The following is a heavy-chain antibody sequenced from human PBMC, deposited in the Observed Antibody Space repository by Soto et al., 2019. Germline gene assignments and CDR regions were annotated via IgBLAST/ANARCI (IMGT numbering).Heavy chain of an antibody. CDR1: GFTFDDYA. J-gene: IGHJ6*03. CDR3: AKAGYCSSTSCYENYYMDV. V-gene: IGHV3-9*01. Sequence: EVQLVESGGGSVQPGRSLRLSCAASGFTFDDYAMHWVRQAPGKGLEWVSGSSWNSGSIGYADSVKGRFTISRDNAKNSLYLQMNSLRAEDTALYYCAKAGYCSSTSCYENYYMDVWGKGTTFTVSS. D-gene: IGHD2-2*03. CDR2: SSWNSGSI.